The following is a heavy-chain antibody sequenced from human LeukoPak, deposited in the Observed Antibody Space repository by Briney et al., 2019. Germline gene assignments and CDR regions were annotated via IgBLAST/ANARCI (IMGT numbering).Heavy chain of an antibody. V-gene: IGHV4-34*01. D-gene: IGHD5-18*01. CDR2: INHSGST. Sequence: PSGTLSLTCAVYGGSFSGYYWSWIRQPPGKGLEWIGEINHSGSTNYNPPLKSQVTISVDTSKNQFSLKLSSVTAADTAVYYCARGPYKSGYSYGPALRFFDYWGQGTLVTVSS. CDR3: ARGPYKSGYSYGPALRFFDY. CDR1: GGSFSGYY. J-gene: IGHJ4*02.